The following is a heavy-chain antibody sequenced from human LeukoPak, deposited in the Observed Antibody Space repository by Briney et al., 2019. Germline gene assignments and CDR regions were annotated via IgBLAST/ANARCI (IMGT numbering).Heavy chain of an antibody. J-gene: IGHJ3*02. V-gene: IGHV1-46*01. D-gene: IGHD5-24*01. CDR3: AKIRDGNNDAYDI. Sequence: ASVKVSCKASGYTFTNYYIHWVRQAPGQGLEWMGLINPSGGNTNYAQNFQGRVTMTRDTSASTVYMELSSLRSEDTAIYYCAKIRDGNNDAYDIWGQGKGVTVLS. CDR2: INPSGGNT. CDR1: GYTFTNYY.